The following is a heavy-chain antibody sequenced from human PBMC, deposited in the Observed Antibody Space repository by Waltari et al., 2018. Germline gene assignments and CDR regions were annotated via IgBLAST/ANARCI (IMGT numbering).Heavy chain of an antibody. CDR2: IIPIYGTP. CDR3: ARRKLGEAFDI. D-gene: IGHD3-16*01. V-gene: IGHV1-69*12. CDR1: GDTFAIFA. J-gene: IGHJ3*02. Sequence: QVQLVQSGAEVKKPGSSVKVSCKASGDTFAIFAITWVRQAPGQGLEWVGGIIPIYGTPNYAQKFQDRVTFTADESTSTVFMELSSLRSEDTALYYCARRKLGEAFDIWGQGTMVTVSS.